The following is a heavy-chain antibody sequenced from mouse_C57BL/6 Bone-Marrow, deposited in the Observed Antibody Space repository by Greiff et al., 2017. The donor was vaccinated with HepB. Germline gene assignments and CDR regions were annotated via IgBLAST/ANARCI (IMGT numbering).Heavy chain of an antibody. J-gene: IGHJ3*01. CDR3: AGRPGLRREFAY. Sequence: VQLQQSGAELARPGASVKLSCKASGYTFTSYGISWVKQSTGQGLAWIGELYPRSGYTYYNEKFKGKATLTADKSSSTAYMELRSLTSEDSAVYFCAGRPGLRREFAYWGKGTLVTGSA. V-gene: IGHV1-81*01. D-gene: IGHD2-2*01. CDR2: LYPRSGYT. CDR1: GYTFTSYG.